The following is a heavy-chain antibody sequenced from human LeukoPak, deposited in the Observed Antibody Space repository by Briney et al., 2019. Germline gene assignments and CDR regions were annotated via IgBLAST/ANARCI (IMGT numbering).Heavy chain of an antibody. D-gene: IGHD1-26*01. Sequence: SVKVSCKASGGIFSSYTINWVRQAPGQGLEWMRGIIPIFGTANYAQKFQGRVTITTDESTSTAYMELSSLRSEDTAVYYCARAESGSYSYYFDYWGQGTLVTVSS. CDR1: GGIFSSYT. CDR2: IIPIFGTA. V-gene: IGHV1-69*05. J-gene: IGHJ4*02. CDR3: ARAESGSYSYYFDY.